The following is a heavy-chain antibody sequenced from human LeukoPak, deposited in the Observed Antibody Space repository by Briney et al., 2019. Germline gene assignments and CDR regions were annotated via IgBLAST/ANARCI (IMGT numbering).Heavy chain of an antibody. CDR3: AGDVVGAASNYVDY. J-gene: IGHJ4*02. V-gene: IGHV4-4*07. D-gene: IGHD2-15*01. CDR1: GGSISSYY. CDR2: IYTSGST. Sequence: PSETLSLTCTVSGGSISSYYWSWIRQPAGKGLEWIGRIYTSGSTNYNPSLKSRVTMSVDTSKNQFSLKLSSVTAADTAVYYCAGDVVGAASNYVDYWGQGTLVTVSS.